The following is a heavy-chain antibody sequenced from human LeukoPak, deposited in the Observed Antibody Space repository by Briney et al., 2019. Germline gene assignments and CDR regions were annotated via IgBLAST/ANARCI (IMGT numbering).Heavy chain of an antibody. CDR1: GYTFTSYG. Sequence: GASVKVSCKASGYTFTSYGISWVRQAPGQGLEWMGWISAYNGNTNYAQKLQGRVTMTTDTSTSTAYMELRSLRSDDTAVYYCARDSHDYVWGRLGYWGQGTLVTVSS. CDR3: ARDSHDYVWGRLGY. J-gene: IGHJ4*02. CDR2: ISAYNGNT. V-gene: IGHV1-18*04. D-gene: IGHD3-16*01.